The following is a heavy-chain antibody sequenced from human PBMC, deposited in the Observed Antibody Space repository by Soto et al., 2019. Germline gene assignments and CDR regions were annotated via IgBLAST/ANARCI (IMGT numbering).Heavy chain of an antibody. J-gene: IGHJ4*02. CDR3: ARDASLYYYGSGSYYDY. D-gene: IGHD3-10*01. CDR2: ISSNGGST. CDR1: GFTFSSYA. V-gene: IGHV3-64*01. Sequence: GGSLRLSCAASGFTFSSYAMHWVRQAPGKGLEYVSAISSNGGSTYYANSVKGRFTISRDNSKNTLYLQMGSLRAEDMAVYYSARDASLYYYGSGSYYDYWGQGTLVTVSS.